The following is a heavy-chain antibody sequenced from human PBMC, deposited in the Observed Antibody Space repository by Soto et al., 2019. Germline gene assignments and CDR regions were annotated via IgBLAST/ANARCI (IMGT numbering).Heavy chain of an antibody. CDR1: GDSVSSNSAA. Sequence: QTLSLTCAISGDSVSSNSAAWYWIRQSPSRGLEWLGRTYYRSKWSNDYAVSVKSRITINPDTSKNQFSLQLSSVTPEDTAVYYCASAPECSGGSCDYHFDDCGQGTLVTVAS. D-gene: IGHD2-15*01. J-gene: IGHJ4*02. CDR3: ASAPECSGGSCDYHFDD. CDR2: TYYRSKWSN. V-gene: IGHV6-1*01.